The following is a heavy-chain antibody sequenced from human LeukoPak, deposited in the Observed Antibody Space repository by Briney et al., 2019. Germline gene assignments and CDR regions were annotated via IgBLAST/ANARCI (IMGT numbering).Heavy chain of an antibody. CDR2: INPNSGGT. Sequence: ASVKVSCKASGYTFTGYYIHWVRQAPGQGLEWMGWINPNSGGTNYAQKFQGRVTMTRDTSISTAYMELSRLRSDDTAVYYCARSHGDYVGYWGQGTLVTVSS. D-gene: IGHD4-17*01. J-gene: IGHJ4*02. V-gene: IGHV1-2*02. CDR1: GYTFTGYY. CDR3: ARSHGDYVGY.